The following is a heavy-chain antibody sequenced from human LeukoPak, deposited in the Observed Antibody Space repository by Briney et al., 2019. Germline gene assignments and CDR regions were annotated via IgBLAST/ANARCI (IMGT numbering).Heavy chain of an antibody. J-gene: IGHJ4*02. CDR2: IYHSGST. V-gene: IGHV4-39*07. CDR1: GGSISSSNYY. Sequence: SETLSLTCTVSGGSISSSNYYWGWIRQPPGKGLEWIGSIYHSGSTYYNPSLKSRVTISVDTSKSQFSLKLSSVTAADTAVYYCARVVGANFDYWGQGTLVTVSS. CDR3: ARVVGANFDY. D-gene: IGHD1-26*01.